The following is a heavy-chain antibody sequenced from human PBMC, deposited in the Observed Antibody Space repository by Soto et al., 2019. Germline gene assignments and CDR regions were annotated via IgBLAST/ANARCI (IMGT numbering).Heavy chain of an antibody. J-gene: IGHJ4*02. V-gene: IGHV3-23*01. CDR2: ISGSGGST. Sequence: GGSLRPSCAASGFTFSNYAMSWVRQAPGKGLEWVSGISGSGGSTFYADSVKGRFTISRDNSKNTLCLQMNSLRAEDTAVYYCAKDLADPTVDWWGQGTLVTVSS. D-gene: IGHD4-17*01. CDR1: GFTFSNYA. CDR3: AKDLADPTVDW.